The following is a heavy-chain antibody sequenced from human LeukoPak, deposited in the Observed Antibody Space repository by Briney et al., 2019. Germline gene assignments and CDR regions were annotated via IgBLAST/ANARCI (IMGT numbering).Heavy chain of an antibody. CDR2: ISGDGGST. CDR1: GFTFDDYA. V-gene: IGHV3-43*02. J-gene: IGHJ6*02. CDR3: AKAERGYSGYALYYYYGMDV. Sequence: GGSLRLSCAASGFTFDDYAMHGVRQAPGKGLEWVSLISGDGGSTYYADSVKGRFTISRDNSKNSLYLQMNSLRTEDTALYYCAKAERGYSGYALYYYYGMDVWGQGTTVTVSS. D-gene: IGHD5-12*01.